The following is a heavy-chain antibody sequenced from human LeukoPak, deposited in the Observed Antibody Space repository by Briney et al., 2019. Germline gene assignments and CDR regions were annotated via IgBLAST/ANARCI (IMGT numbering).Heavy chain of an antibody. CDR1: GGSISSDGYY. Sequence: SQTLSLTCTVSGGSISSDGYYWNWIRQPPGKGLEWIGYIYHSGSTYYNPSLKSRLTISVDRSKNQFSLRLTSVTAADTAVYYCATNKIPQPGMAYWGQGTLVTVSS. CDR3: ATNKIPQPGMAY. J-gene: IGHJ4*02. CDR2: IYHSGST. D-gene: IGHD5-24*01. V-gene: IGHV4-30-2*01.